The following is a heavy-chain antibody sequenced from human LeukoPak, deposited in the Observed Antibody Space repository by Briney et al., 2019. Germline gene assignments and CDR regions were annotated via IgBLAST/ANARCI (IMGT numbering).Heavy chain of an antibody. Sequence: SETLSLTCTVSGGSISSYYWSWIRQPPGKGLEWIGYIYYSGSTNYNPSLKGRVTISVDTSKNQFSLKLSSVTAADTAVYYCARGSAVATSTVDYWGQGTLVTVSS. J-gene: IGHJ4*02. CDR1: GGSISSYY. D-gene: IGHD5-12*01. V-gene: IGHV4-59*12. CDR3: ARGSAVATSTVDY. CDR2: IYYSGST.